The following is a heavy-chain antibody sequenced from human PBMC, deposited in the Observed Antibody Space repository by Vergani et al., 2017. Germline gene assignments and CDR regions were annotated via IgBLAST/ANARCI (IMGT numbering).Heavy chain of an antibody. J-gene: IGHJ6*02. CDR2: IYHTGSA. V-gene: IGHV4-38-2*01. D-gene: IGHD4-17*01. CDR3: ARHRGDYDRGGMDV. CDR1: AYSISSTYY. Sequence: QLQESGPGLVKPSATLSLTCAVSAYSISSTYYWGWIRQPPGKGLEWIGNIYHTGSAYYNPSLKSRVTISVDTSKNQFSLKLSSVTAADTAVYYCARHRGDYDRGGMDVWGQGTTVTVSS.